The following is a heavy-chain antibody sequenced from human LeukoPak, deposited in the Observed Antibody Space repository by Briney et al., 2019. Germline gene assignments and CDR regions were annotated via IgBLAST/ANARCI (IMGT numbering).Heavy chain of an antibody. D-gene: IGHD4-17*01. CDR2: TYYRCQQYN. CDR1: GDSVSSNTAA. Sequence: SPAFSLTCAISGDSVSSNTAAWNWIRQSPSRGLKWLGNTYYRCQQYNDYAVSVKSRITINPDTSKNQFSLQLNSVTPEDTAVYYCARVTVTTLENWGQGTLVTVSS. J-gene: IGHJ4*02. V-gene: IGHV6-1*01. CDR3: ARVTVTTLEN.